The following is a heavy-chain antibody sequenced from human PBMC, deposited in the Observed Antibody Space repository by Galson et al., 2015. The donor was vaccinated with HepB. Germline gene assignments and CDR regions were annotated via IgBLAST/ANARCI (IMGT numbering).Heavy chain of an antibody. J-gene: IGHJ5*02. Sequence: SLRLSCAASGFTFNNYAIHWVRQTSGTRLEWVAGIGRKATNYATAYAASLKGRFTISRDDSKNTAFLQMNTLKTEDTAVYYCARLGDLSGYSSAWGQGTLVTVSS. CDR1: GFTFNNYA. CDR2: IGRKATNYAT. CDR3: ARLGDLSGYSSA. V-gene: IGHV3-73*01. D-gene: IGHD6-25*01.